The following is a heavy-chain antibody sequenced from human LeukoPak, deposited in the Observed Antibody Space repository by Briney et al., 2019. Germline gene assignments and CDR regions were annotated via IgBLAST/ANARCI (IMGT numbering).Heavy chain of an antibody. CDR1: GFTFSSYG. CDR2: IRYDGSNK. V-gene: IGHV3-30*02. Sequence: GGSLRLSCAASGFTFSSYGMHWVRQAPGKGLEWVAFIRYDGSNKYYADSVKGRFTISRDNSKNTLYLQMNSLRAEDTAVYYFAKGTGSVNCSSTSCYPFFDYWGQGTLVTVSS. J-gene: IGHJ4*02. CDR3: AKGTGSVNCSSTSCYPFFDY. D-gene: IGHD2-2*01.